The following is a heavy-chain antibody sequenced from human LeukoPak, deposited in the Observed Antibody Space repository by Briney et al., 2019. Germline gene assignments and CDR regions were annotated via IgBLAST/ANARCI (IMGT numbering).Heavy chain of an antibody. Sequence: GGSLRLSCAASGFTFSSYGMHWVRQAPGKGLEWVAVILSDGSKEFYTDSVKGRFTISRDNSKNTLYLQMNSLRAEDTAVYFCAKEYSSGWSYWYFDLWGRGTLVTVSS. CDR3: AKEYSSGWSYWYFDL. V-gene: IGHV3-30*02. CDR1: GFTFSSYG. J-gene: IGHJ2*01. CDR2: ILSDGSKE. D-gene: IGHD6-19*01.